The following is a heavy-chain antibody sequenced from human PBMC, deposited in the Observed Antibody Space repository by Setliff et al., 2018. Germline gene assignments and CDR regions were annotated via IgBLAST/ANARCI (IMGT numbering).Heavy chain of an antibody. CDR1: GFTFSSYA. CDR2: INHSGST. J-gene: IGHJ5*02. CDR3: ARGRYWFAPNWFDP. D-gene: IGHD2-21*01. V-gene: IGHV4-34*01. Sequence: ESLKISCAASGFTFSSYAMNWIRQPPGKGLEWIGEINHSGSTNYNPSLKSRVTISVDTSKNQFSLKLTSVTAADTAVYYCARGRYWFAPNWFDPWGQGTLVTVSS.